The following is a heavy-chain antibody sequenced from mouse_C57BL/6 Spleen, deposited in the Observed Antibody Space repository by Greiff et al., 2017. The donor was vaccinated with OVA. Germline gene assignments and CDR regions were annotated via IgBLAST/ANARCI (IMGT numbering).Heavy chain of an antibody. V-gene: IGHV1-26*01. CDR1: GYTFTDYY. Sequence: EVQLQQSGPELVKPGASVKISCKASGYTFTDYYMNWVKQSHGKSLEWIGDINPNNGGTSYNQKFKGKATLTVDKSSSTAYMELRSLTSEDSAVYYCARSYGNYGRYFDVWGTGTKVTVSS. CDR3: ARSYGNYGRYFDV. CDR2: INPNNGGT. J-gene: IGHJ1*03. D-gene: IGHD2-1*01.